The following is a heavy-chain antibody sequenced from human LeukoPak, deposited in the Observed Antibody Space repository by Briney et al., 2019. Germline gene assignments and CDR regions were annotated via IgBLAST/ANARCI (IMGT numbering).Heavy chain of an antibody. V-gene: IGHV3-23*01. CDR2: ISGSGGST. CDR3: AKEGGRSSSSGNWFDP. D-gene: IGHD6-6*01. Sequence: PGGSLRLSCAASGFTFSSYATSWVRQAPGKGLEWVSAISGSGGSTYYADSVKGRFTISRDNSKNTLYLQMNSLRAEDTAVYYCAKEGGRSSSSGNWFDPWGQGTLVTVSS. CDR1: GFTFSSYA. J-gene: IGHJ5*02.